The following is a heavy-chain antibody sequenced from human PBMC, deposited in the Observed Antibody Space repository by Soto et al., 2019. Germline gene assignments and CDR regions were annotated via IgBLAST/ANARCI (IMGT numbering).Heavy chain of an antibody. CDR2: ISYDSSDK. Sequence: ESGGGVVPPGRSLRLSCAASGFTFSNHGMHWVRQAPGKGLEWVAVISYDSSDKYYADSVKGRFTISRDNSKNTLYLQMNSLRLEDTAVYYCATWGEVAGGIFDYWGQGTLVTVSS. CDR3: ATWGEVAGGIFDY. CDR1: GFTFSNHG. V-gene: IGHV3-30*03. D-gene: IGHD6-19*01. J-gene: IGHJ4*02.